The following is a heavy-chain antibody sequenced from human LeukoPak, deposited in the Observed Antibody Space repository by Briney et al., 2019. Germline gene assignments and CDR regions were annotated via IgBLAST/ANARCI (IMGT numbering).Heavy chain of an antibody. CDR1: GFTFSSYA. V-gene: IGHV3-30*04. J-gene: IGHJ5*02. CDR2: ISYDGSNK. Sequence: GGSLRLSCAASGFTFSSYAMHWVRQAPGKGLEWVAVISYDGSNKYYADSVKGRFTISRDNSKNTLYLQTNSLRAEDTAVYYCARGSSTGTLSLWFDPWGQGTLVTVSS. D-gene: IGHD1-14*01. CDR3: ARGSSTGTLSLWFDP.